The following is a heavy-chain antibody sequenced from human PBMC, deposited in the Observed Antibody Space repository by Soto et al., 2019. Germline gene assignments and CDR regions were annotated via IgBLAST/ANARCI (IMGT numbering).Heavy chain of an antibody. CDR2: ISSSGSTI. CDR1: GFTFSSYE. J-gene: IGHJ5*02. Sequence: EVQLVESGGGLVQPGGSLRLSCAASGFTFSSYEMNWVRQAPGKGLEWVSYISSSGSTIYYADSVKGRFTISRDNAKNSLYLQMNGLRAEDTAVYYCARDSGCSSTSCFEGNWFDPWGQGTLVTVSS. D-gene: IGHD2-2*01. CDR3: ARDSGCSSTSCFEGNWFDP. V-gene: IGHV3-48*03.